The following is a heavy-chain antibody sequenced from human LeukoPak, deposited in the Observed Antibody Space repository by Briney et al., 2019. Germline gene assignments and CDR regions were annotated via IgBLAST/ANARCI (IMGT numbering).Heavy chain of an antibody. CDR2: ISYIGST. V-gene: IGHV4-59*11. D-gene: IGHD4-17*01. Sequence: SETLSLTCTVSGGPISSHYWSWIRQPPGKGLEWIGYISYIGSTNYNPSLKSRATISIDTSKNQFSLKLTSVTAADTAVYYCARDLITVTKGFDIWGQGTMVSVSS. J-gene: IGHJ3*02. CDR3: ARDLITVTKGFDI. CDR1: GGPISSHY.